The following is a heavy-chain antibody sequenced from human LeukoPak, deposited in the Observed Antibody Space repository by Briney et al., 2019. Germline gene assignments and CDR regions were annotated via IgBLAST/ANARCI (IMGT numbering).Heavy chain of an antibody. V-gene: IGHV4-30-4*01. Sequence: SQTLSLTCTVSGGSISSGDYCWSWIRQPPGKGLEWIGYIYYSGSTYYTPSLKSRVTISVDTSKNQFSLKLSSVTAADTAVYYCARVAHAFDIWGQGTMVTVSS. CDR1: GGSISSGDYC. J-gene: IGHJ3*02. CDR2: IYYSGST. CDR3: ARVAHAFDI.